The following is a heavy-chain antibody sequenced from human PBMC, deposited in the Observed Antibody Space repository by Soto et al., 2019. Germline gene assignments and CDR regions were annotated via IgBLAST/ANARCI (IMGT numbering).Heavy chain of an antibody. CDR3: ARRYGDYFDF. CDR2: IYYSGST. D-gene: IGHD4-17*01. V-gene: IGHV4-59*08. J-gene: IGHJ4*02. Sequence: PSETLSFTCTVSGGSISSYYWSWIRQPPGKGLEWIGYIYYSGSTNYNPSLKSRVTISVDTSKNQFSLKLSSVTAADTAVYHCARRYGDYFDFWGQGTLVTVSS. CDR1: GGSISSYY.